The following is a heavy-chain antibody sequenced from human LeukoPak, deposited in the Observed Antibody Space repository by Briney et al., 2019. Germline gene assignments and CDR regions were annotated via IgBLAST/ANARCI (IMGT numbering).Heavy chain of an antibody. D-gene: IGHD1-26*01. V-gene: IGHV3-64*01. CDR2: IISNGGST. Sequence: GGSLRLSCAASGFTFSSYSMHWVRQAPEKGLESVSAIISNGGSTYYANSVKGRFTISRDNSKNTLYLQMGSLRVEDMAVYYCARVRMGASVSDFYYYYMDVWGKGTTVTVSS. CDR3: ARVRMGASVSDFYYYYMDV. CDR1: GFTFSSYS. J-gene: IGHJ6*03.